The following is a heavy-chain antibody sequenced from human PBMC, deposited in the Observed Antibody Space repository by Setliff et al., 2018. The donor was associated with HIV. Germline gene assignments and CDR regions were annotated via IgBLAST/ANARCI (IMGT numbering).Heavy chain of an antibody. CDR3: ARHLLRGYIYVVFDY. CDR1: GYSISGDYY. V-gene: IGHV4-38-2*01. J-gene: IGHJ4*02. D-gene: IGHD5-18*01. Sequence: SETLSLTCFVSGYSISGDYYWGWIRQPPGKGLEWIGSINHRGITYYNPSLKSRVTISVDTSNNQFSLYLNTVTAADTAVYYCARHLLRGYIYVVFDYWGQGTLVTVSS. CDR2: INHRGIT.